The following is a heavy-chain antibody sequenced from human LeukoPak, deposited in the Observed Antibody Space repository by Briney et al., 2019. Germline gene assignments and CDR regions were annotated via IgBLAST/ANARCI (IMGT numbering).Heavy chain of an antibody. CDR3: ARDVVVVPAAIHYGMDV. CDR1: GGSFRDYF. CDR2: INHSGRT. J-gene: IGHJ6*02. D-gene: IGHD2-2*01. Sequence: AETLSLTCAVYGGSFRDYFWGWIRQPPGKGLEWIGEINHSGRTYYNPSLESRVTVSVDTSKNQFSLNLSSVTAADTAVYYCARDVVVVPAAIHYGMDVWGQGTTVTVSS. V-gene: IGHV4-34*01.